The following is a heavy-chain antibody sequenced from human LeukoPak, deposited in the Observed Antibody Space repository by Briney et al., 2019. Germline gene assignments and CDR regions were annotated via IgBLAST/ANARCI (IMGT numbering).Heavy chain of an antibody. D-gene: IGHD6-13*01. J-gene: IGHJ5*02. V-gene: IGHV3-11*01. CDR1: GFTFSDYY. CDR3: ARGWSSSWPYNLFDP. Sequence: GGSLRLSCAASGFTFSDYYMGWIRQAPGKGLEWVSYIPFSSSTTDYADSVKGRFTISRDNAKNSLYLQMNSLRADDTAVYYCARGWSSSWPYNLFDPWGQGTLVTVSS. CDR2: IPFSSSTT.